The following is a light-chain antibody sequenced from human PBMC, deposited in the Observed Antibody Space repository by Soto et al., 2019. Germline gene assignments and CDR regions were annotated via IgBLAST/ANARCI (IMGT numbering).Light chain of an antibody. CDR3: QQCAHSPLT. CDR1: QSVTNNY. V-gene: IGKV3-20*01. Sequence: EMVLTQSPGTLSLSTGERATLSCRASQSVTNNYVAWYQQKPGQHPRLLIHDASNRATVIPDRFSGSGSGTDFTLTISRLEPEDFAVDDCQQCAHSPLTFGQGTKVDIK. CDR2: DAS. J-gene: IGKJ1*01.